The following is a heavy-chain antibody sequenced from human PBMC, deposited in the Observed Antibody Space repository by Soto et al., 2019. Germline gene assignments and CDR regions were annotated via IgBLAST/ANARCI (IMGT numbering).Heavy chain of an antibody. V-gene: IGHV4-4*02. Sequence: QVQLQESGPGLVKPSGTISLTCVVSSGSISSGTWWSWVRQPPGKGLEWIGQVADTGSTIYNPSLRSRVTISIDKSTSQFSLSLSAVTPADTARYFCARVPAAVTVTTKYFDHWGQGALVSVSS. CDR3: ARVPAAVTVTTKYFDH. J-gene: IGHJ4*02. CDR1: SGSISSGTW. CDR2: VADTGST. D-gene: IGHD4-17*01.